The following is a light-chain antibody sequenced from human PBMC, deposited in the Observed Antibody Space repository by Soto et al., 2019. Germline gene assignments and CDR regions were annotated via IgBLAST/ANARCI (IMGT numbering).Light chain of an antibody. CDR3: QQRSNWPRT. Sequence: ETVLTQSPATLSLSPGERATLSCRASQSVGSYLAWYQQKPGQTPRLLIYDASNRATGIPARFSGSVSGTDFTLTISSLEPEDFAVYYCQQRSNWPRTFGQGTKLEIK. J-gene: IGKJ2*01. CDR1: QSVGSY. V-gene: IGKV3-11*01. CDR2: DAS.